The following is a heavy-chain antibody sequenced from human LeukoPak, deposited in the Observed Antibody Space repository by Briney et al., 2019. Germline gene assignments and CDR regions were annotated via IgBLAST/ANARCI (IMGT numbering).Heavy chain of an antibody. CDR2: ISGDGATT. D-gene: IGHD1-14*01. Sequence: PGGCLRLSCAVSGYTFDDYAMHWVRQAPGKGLEWVSLISGDGATTCYADSVKGRFTISRDNSKNSLYLQMNSLRTEDTALYYCAKTPPSYGRWGQGTLVTVSS. CDR1: GYTFDDYA. J-gene: IGHJ4*02. CDR3: AKTPPSYGR. V-gene: IGHV3-43*02.